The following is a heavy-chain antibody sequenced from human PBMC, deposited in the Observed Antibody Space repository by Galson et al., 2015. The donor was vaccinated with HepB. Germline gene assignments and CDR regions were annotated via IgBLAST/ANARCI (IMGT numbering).Heavy chain of an antibody. D-gene: IGHD1-14*01. CDR3: ASLPDYRFNYMDV. CDR1: GGSISRNTYY. Sequence: ETLSLTCSVSGGSISRNTYYWGWIHQPPGKGLEYIGTIYYGGNSYYNPSLTSRVSISLDTSKNQFSLRLKSVTATDTAVYYCASLPDYRFNYMDVWGKGTTVAVSS. J-gene: IGHJ6*03. V-gene: IGHV4-39*01. CDR2: IYYGGNS.